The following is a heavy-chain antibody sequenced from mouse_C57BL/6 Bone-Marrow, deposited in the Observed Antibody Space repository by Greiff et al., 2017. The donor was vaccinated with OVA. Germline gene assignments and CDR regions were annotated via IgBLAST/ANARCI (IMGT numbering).Heavy chain of an antibody. V-gene: IGHV5-4*01. J-gene: IGHJ2*01. CDR3: AREYDYDGEFYY. D-gene: IGHD2-4*01. Sequence: DVQLVESGGGLVKPGGSLKLSCAASGFTFSSYAMSWVRQTPEKRLEWVATISDGGSYTDYPDNVKGRFTISRDNAKNNLYLQLSHLKSEDTAMYYCAREYDYDGEFYYWGQGTTLTVAS. CDR1: GFTFSSYA. CDR2: ISDGGSYT.